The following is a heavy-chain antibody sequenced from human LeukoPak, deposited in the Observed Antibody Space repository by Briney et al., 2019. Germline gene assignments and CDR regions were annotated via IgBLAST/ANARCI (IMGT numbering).Heavy chain of an antibody. J-gene: IGHJ4*02. D-gene: IGHD2-21*01. CDR2: MNSEGTTT. V-gene: IGHV3-74*01. CDR3: ARYVVASACFDS. CDR1: GFTLTGYW. Sequence: GGSLRLSCAASGFTLTGYWMHWVRQAPGEGLVWVSRMNSEGTTTTYADSVRGRFTISRDNAKNTLYLQMNSQRAEDTAVYYCARYVVASACFDSWGQGTLVTVSS.